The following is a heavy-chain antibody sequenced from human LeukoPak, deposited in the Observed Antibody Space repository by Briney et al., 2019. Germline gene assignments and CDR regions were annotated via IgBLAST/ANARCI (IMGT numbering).Heavy chain of an antibody. J-gene: IGHJ4*02. V-gene: IGHV3-7*01. D-gene: IGHD2-21*01. Sequence: QPGGSLRLSCAASGFTVSSNYVSWVRQAPGKGLEWVANIKQDGSEKYYVDSVKGRFTISRDNAKNSLYLQMNSLRAEDTAVYYCARSISNYWGQGTLVTVSS. CDR3: ARSISNY. CDR1: GFTVSSNY. CDR2: IKQDGSEK.